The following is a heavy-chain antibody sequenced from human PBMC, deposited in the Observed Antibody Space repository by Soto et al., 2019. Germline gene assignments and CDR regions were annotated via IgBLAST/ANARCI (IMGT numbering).Heavy chain of an antibody. J-gene: IGHJ6*02. Sequence: PSQTLSLTCAISGDSVSSDSAAWNWIRQSPSRGLEWLGRTYYRSKWYNEYAVSVNGRITINPDTSKNHFSLQLNSVTPEDTAVYYCVRSRVFIAVAGMATYYYYYCMDVRGQGTTVTVSS. CDR3: VRSRVFIAVAGMATYYYYYCMDV. CDR2: TYYRSKWYN. CDR1: GDSVSSDSAA. V-gene: IGHV6-1*01. D-gene: IGHD6-19*01.